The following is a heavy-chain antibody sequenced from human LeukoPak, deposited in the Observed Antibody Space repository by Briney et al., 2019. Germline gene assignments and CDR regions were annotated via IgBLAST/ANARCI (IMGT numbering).Heavy chain of an antibody. CDR1: GFTFSNHA. CDR3: AKAGTGYYGMDV. J-gene: IGHJ6*02. CDR2: ISGSGGTT. D-gene: IGHD6-13*01. V-gene: IGHV3-23*01. Sequence: GGSLRLSCAASGFTFSNHAMNWVRQAPGKGLEWVSDISGSGGTTYYADSVKGRFTISRDNSKNTLHLQMNSLRVKDTAVYYCAKAGTGYYGMDVWGQGTTVTVSS.